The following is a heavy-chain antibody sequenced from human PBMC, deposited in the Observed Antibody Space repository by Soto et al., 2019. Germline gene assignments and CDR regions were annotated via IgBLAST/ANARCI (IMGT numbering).Heavy chain of an antibody. CDR3: ARSQGSNWFDP. CDR1: GYSISSSNW. J-gene: IGHJ5*02. CDR2: IYYSGST. Sequence: LSLTCAVSGYSISSSNWWGWIRQPPGTGLEWIGYIYYSGSTYYNPSLKSRVTMSVDTSKNQFSLKLSSVTAVDTAVYYCARSQGSNWFDPWGQGTLVTVSS. V-gene: IGHV4-28*01.